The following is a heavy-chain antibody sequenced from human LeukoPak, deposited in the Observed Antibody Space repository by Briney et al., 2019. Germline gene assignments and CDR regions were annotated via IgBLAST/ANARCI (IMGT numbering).Heavy chain of an antibody. D-gene: IGHD3-22*01. J-gene: IGHJ4*02. Sequence: GSSVKVSRKASGGTFSSYAISWVRQAPGQGLGGRGGIIPIFGTANYAQKFQGRVTITTDESTSTAYMELSSLRSEDTAVYYCARDSYDSSGYYDYWGQGTLVTVSS. V-gene: IGHV1-69*05. CDR1: GGTFSSYA. CDR3: ARDSYDSSGYYDY. CDR2: IIPIFGTA.